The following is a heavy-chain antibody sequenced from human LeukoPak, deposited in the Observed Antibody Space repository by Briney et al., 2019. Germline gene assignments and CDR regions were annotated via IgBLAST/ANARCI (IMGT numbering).Heavy chain of an antibody. Sequence: PGGSLRLSCAASGFTFSSYWMMWVRQDPGKGLEWVANIKEDGGETYYVDSVKGRFTISRDNAKNTLFLQMNSLRAEDTAVYYCAREQGGPVNWGQGTLVTVSS. CDR1: GFTFSSYW. CDR3: AREQGGPVN. V-gene: IGHV3-7*01. CDR2: IKEDGGET. D-gene: IGHD3-16*01. J-gene: IGHJ4*02.